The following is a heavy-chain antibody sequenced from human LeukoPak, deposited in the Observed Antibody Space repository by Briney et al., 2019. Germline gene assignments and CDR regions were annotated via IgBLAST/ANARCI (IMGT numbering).Heavy chain of an antibody. J-gene: IGHJ4*02. CDR1: GFTFSSYG. CDR3: ARGLLSPRKSRKQATVPRTEPSGY. Sequence: GGSLRLSCAASGFTFSSYGMHWVRQAPGKGLEWVAVISYDGSNKYYADSVKGRFTISRDNSKNTLYLQMNSLSAEDTAVYYCARGLLSPRKSRKQATVPRTEPSGYWGQGTLVTVSS. D-gene: IGHD4-17*01. CDR2: ISYDGSNK. V-gene: IGHV3-30*03.